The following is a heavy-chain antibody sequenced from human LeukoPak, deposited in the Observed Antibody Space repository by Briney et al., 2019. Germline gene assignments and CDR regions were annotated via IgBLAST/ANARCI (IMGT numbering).Heavy chain of an antibody. Sequence: ASVKVSCKASGYTFTGYYMHWVRQAPGQGLEWMGWISAYNGNTNYAQKLQGRVTMTTDTSTSTAYMELRSLRSDDTAVYYCASGFGETFSDYWGQGTLVTVSS. D-gene: IGHD3-10*01. V-gene: IGHV1-18*04. J-gene: IGHJ4*02. CDR3: ASGFGETFSDY. CDR1: GYTFTGYY. CDR2: ISAYNGNT.